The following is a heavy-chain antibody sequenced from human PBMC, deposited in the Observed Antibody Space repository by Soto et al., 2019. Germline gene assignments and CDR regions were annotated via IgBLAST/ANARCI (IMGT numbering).Heavy chain of an antibody. Sequence: GGSLRLSCAASGFTFSSYAMSWVRQAPGKGLEWVSAISGSGGSTYYADSVKGRFTISRDNSKNTLYLQMNSLRAEDTAVYYCAKGGGSQLYYGMDVWGQGTTVTVSS. CDR3: AKGGGSQLYYGMDV. CDR1: GFTFSSYA. CDR2: ISGSGGST. D-gene: IGHD1-26*01. V-gene: IGHV3-23*01. J-gene: IGHJ6*02.